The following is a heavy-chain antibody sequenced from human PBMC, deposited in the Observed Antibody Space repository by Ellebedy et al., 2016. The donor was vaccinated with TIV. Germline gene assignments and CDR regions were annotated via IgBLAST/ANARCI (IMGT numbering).Heavy chain of an antibody. J-gene: IGHJ4*02. D-gene: IGHD6-6*01. CDR3: AKASSPELGYFDY. Sequence: PGGSLRLSCAASGFTFDDYAMHWVRQAPGKGLEWVSGISWNSGSIGYADSVKGRFTISRDNAKNSLYLQMNSLTAEDMALYYCAKASSPELGYFDYWGRGTLVTVSS. CDR2: ISWNSGSI. V-gene: IGHV3-9*03. CDR1: GFTFDDYA.